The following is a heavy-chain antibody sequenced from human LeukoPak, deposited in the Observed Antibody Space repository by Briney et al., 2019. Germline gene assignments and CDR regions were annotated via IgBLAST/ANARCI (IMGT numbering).Heavy chain of an antibody. CDR2: IIPILGIA. CDR1: GGTFSSYA. V-gene: IGHV1-69*04. D-gene: IGHD5-18*01. Sequence: GASVKVSCKASGGTFSSYAISWVRQAPGQGLEWMGRIIPILGIANYAQKFQGRVTITADKSTSTAYMELNSLRSEDTAVYYCARAAMGRLLFDYWGQGTLVTVSS. J-gene: IGHJ4*02. CDR3: ARAAMGRLLFDY.